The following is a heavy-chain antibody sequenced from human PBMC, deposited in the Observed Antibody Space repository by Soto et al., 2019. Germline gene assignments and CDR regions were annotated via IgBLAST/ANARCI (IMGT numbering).Heavy chain of an antibody. CDR2: IYPGDSDT. J-gene: IGHJ4*02. V-gene: IGHV5-51*01. CDR3: ARQSGQINYYDSSGQFDY. Sequence: GESLNLSCTGSGYRFTRYWIGWVRPMPGKGLEWMGIIYPGDSDTRYSPSFQGQVTISADKSISTAYLQWSSLKASDTAMYYCARQSGQINYYDSSGQFDYWGQGTMVTVSS. D-gene: IGHD3-22*01. CDR1: GYRFTRYW.